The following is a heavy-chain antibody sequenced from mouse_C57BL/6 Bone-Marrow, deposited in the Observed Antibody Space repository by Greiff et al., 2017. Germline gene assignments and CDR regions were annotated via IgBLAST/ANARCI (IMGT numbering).Heavy chain of an antibody. D-gene: IGHD2-4*01. CDR3: ARESYDYPHYYSMDY. J-gene: IGHJ4*01. CDR1: GFPFSSYA. Sequence: EVMLVESGGGLVKPGGSLQLSCAASGFPFSSYAMSWVRQTPEKMLEWVATISDGGSYTYYPDNVKGRFTISIDTAKNNLYLQLSHLKSEDTAMYYCARESYDYPHYYSMDYRGQGTSVTVSS. V-gene: IGHV5-4*01. CDR2: ISDGGSYT.